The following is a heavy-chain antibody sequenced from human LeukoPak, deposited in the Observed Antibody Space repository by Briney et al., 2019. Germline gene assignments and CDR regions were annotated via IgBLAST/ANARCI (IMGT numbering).Heavy chain of an antibody. CDR1: GGPFSGYY. V-gene: IGHV4-34*01. J-gene: IGHJ6*03. CDR3: AKPGGFFLYYMDV. CDR2: IDHSGGT. D-gene: IGHD1-14*01. Sequence: SGTLSLTCAVSGGPFSGYYWTWIRQSPGKGLEWIGEIDHSGGTHNNPSLRSRVTTSVDTSKSQFSLKLTSVTAADTGVYYCAKPGGFFLYYMDVWGKGTTVTVSS.